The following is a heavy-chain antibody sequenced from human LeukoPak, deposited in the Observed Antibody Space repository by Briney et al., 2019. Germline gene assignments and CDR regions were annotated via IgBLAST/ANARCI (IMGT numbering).Heavy chain of an antibody. CDR3: ARNPYYYDSSGPPNQGFDY. CDR1: GYTFTGYY. V-gene: IGHV1-2*02. J-gene: IGHJ4*02. Sequence: AASVKVSCKASGYTFTGYYMHWVRHAPGQGLGWMGWINPNSGGTNYAQKFQGRVAMTRDTSISTAYMELSRLRSDDTAVYYCARNPYYYDSSGPPNQGFDYWGQGTLVTVSS. D-gene: IGHD3-22*01. CDR2: INPNSGGT.